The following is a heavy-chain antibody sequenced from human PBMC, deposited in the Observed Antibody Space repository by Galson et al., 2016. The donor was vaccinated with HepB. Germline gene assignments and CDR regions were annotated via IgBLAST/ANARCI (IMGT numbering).Heavy chain of an antibody. D-gene: IGHD3-10*01. J-gene: IGHJ3*02. V-gene: IGHV3-49*02. CDR3: TRQLLWVRESLLAFDI. CDR2: IRSKAYGGTI. Sequence: QAPGKGLEWVGFIRSKAYGGTIQYAASVKGRFTISRDDSKSIAYLQMNSLKTEDTAVYYCTRQLLWVRESLLAFDIWGQGTMVTVSS.